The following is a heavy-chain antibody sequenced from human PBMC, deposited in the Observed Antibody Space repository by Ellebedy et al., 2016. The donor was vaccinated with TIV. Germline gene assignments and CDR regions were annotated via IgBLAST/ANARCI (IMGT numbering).Heavy chain of an antibody. D-gene: IGHD3-10*01. CDR3: ARDMVQGMVAIYVWYDY. CDR2: ISPYTGNT. V-gene: IGHV1-18*01. Sequence: ASVKVSCKASGYTFGSYGISWVRQAPGQGLEWMGWISPYTGNTDFAQRFQGRLTMSTDTSTSTAYMELRNLKFDDTAVYYCARDMVQGMVAIYVWYDYWGQGTLVTVPS. J-gene: IGHJ4*02. CDR1: GYTFGSYG.